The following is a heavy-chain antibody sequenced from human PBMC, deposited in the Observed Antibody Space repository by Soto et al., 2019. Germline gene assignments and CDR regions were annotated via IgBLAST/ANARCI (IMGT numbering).Heavy chain of an antibody. CDR1: GGSFSGYY. J-gene: IGHJ6*03. D-gene: IGHD2-2*02. CDR3: ARGRKVPGYCSSTSCYISGYYYYYMDV. V-gene: IGHV4-34*01. Sequence: QVQLQQWGAGLLKPSETLSLTCAVYGGSFSGYYWSWIRQPPGKGLEWIGEINHSGSTNYNPSLKSRVTISVDTSKNQFSLKLSSVTAADTAVYYCARGRKVPGYCSSTSCYISGYYYYYMDVWGKGTTVTVS. CDR2: INHSGST.